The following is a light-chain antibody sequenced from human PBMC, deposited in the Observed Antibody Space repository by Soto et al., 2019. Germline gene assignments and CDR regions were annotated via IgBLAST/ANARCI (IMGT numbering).Light chain of an antibody. CDR3: QQYDNVTIT. CDR2: DAS. CDR1: QDITKY. J-gene: IGKJ5*01. V-gene: IGKV1-33*01. Sequence: DIQMTQSPSSLSASVGDRVTITCQASQDITKYLNWYQQKPGKAPKLLIYDASNLGAGVQSRFSGSGSGTDFTVTVSSLQPEDIAIYYCQQYDNVTITFGQGTRLDIK.